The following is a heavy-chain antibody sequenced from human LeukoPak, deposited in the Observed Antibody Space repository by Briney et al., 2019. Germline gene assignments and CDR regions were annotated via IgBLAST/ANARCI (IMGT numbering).Heavy chain of an antibody. CDR2: ISSSSSYI. D-gene: IGHD3-22*01. CDR1: GFTFSSYS. J-gene: IGHJ4*02. Sequence: GGSLRLSCAASGFTFSSYSMNWVRQAPGKGLEWVSSISSSSSYIYYADSVKGRFTISRDNAKNSLYLQMNSLRAEDTAVYYCAKDNTYYDSSGGGYWGQGTLVTVSS. V-gene: IGHV3-21*01. CDR3: AKDNTYYDSSGGGY.